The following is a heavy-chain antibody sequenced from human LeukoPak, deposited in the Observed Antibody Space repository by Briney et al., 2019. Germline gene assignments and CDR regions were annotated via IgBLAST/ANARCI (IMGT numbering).Heavy chain of an antibody. J-gene: IGHJ4*02. CDR1: GFTFSSSS. CDR2: ISSSATNI. CDR3: ARDIYSRYLDQ. D-gene: IGHD4-4*01. Sequence: GGSLRLSCAASGFTFSSSSMNWVRQAPGKGLEWISYISSSATNIQYADSVKGRFTISRDNAKNSLYLQMNSLSAEDTAVYYCARDIYSRYLDQWGQGTLVTVSS. V-gene: IGHV3-48*04.